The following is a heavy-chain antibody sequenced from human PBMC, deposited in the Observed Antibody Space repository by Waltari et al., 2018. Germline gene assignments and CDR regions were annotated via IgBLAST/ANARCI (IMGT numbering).Heavy chain of an antibody. V-gene: IGHV4-59*11. J-gene: IGHJ6*02. D-gene: IGHD3-16*01. Sequence: QVQLQESGPGLVKPSETLSLTCTVSGGSISSHYWSWLRQPPGKGLEWIGYIYYSGSTNYNPSRKSRVTISVDTSKNQFSLKLSSVTAADTAVYYCATWGATGDYYYGMDVWGQGTTATVSS. CDR3: ATWGATGDYYYGMDV. CDR2: IYYSGST. CDR1: GGSISSHY.